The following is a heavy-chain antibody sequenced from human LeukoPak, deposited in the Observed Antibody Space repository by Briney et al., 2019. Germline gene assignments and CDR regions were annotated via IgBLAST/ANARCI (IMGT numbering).Heavy chain of an antibody. D-gene: IGHD3-10*01. Sequence: PGGSLRLSCAASGFTFSSYWMSWVGQTPGKGVEGVANIKTDGREKYFMDSVKGRFTISRDNAKKTLYMEMNSLRAEDTAEYFCARERMYSGSGSTYPYYDYWGQGTLVTVSS. CDR2: IKTDGREK. CDR1: GFTFSSYW. V-gene: IGHV3-7*01. CDR3: ARERMYSGSGSTYPYYDY. J-gene: IGHJ4*02.